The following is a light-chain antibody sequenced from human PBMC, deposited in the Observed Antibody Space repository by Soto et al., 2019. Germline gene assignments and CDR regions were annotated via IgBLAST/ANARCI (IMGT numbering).Light chain of an antibody. CDR1: SSDVGAYNY. J-gene: IGLJ2*01. CDR3: ASFGGSKV. CDR2: EVN. Sequence: QSALTQPPSASGSPGQSVTVSCTGTSSDVGAYNYVSWYQQHPGKAPKLIIYEVNKRPSGVPDRFSGSKSGNTASLTVSGLQADDEADYYCASFGGSKVFGGGTKVTVL. V-gene: IGLV2-8*01.